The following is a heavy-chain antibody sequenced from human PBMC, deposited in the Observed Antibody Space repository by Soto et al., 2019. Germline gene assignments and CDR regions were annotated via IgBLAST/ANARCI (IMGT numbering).Heavy chain of an antibody. J-gene: IGHJ4*02. CDR2: ISGSGGST. V-gene: IGHV3-23*01. Sequence: GGSLRLSCAASGFTFSSYAMSWVRQAPGKGLEWVSAISGSGGSTYYADSVKGRFTISRDNSKNTLYLQMNSLRAEDTAVYYCAKDDPTSRDIVVVVAAFIIGGLDYWGQGTLVTVSS. CDR3: AKDDPTSRDIVVVVAAFIIGGLDY. D-gene: IGHD2-15*01. CDR1: GFTFSSYA.